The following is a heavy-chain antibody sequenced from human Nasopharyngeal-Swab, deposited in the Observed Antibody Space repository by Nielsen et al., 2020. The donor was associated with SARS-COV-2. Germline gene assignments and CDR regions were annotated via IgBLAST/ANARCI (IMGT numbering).Heavy chain of an antibody. V-gene: IGHV1-24*01. CDR1: GYTLTELP. CDR3: ATEWAYLRNSGSFRYLGY. CDR2: FDPEDGET. Sequence: ASVQVSCKVSGYTLTELPKHWVRQSPGKGHERIGMFDPEDGETIYAQKFQGRVTMTEDTSTDTAYMELSSLRSEDTAVYYCATEWAYLRNSGSFRYLGYWGQGTLVTVSS. J-gene: IGHJ4*02. D-gene: IGHD1-26*01.